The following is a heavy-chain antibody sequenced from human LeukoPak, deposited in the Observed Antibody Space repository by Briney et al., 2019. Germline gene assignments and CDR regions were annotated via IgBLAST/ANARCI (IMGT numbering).Heavy chain of an antibody. D-gene: IGHD1-1*01. J-gene: IGHJ4*02. CDR3: ARHAGTRGYFDY. Sequence: AGEYMKISCKGSGYSFTSYWIGWVRQMPGQGLEWLGIIYPGDSDTRYSPSFQGQVTISADKSISTAYLQWSSLKASDTAMYYCARHAGTRGYFDYWGQGTLVTVSS. V-gene: IGHV5-51*01. CDR2: IYPGDSDT. CDR1: GYSFTSYW.